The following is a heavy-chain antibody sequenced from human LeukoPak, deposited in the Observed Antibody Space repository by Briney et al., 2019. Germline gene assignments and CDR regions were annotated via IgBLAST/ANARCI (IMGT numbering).Heavy chain of an antibody. J-gene: IGHJ6*03. D-gene: IGHD7-27*01. CDR2: IYSGGST. CDR3: ARDLGYYYYYMDV. CDR1: GFTVSSNY. Sequence: GGSLRLSCAASGFTVSSNYMSWVRQAPGKGLECVSVIYSGGSTYYADSVKGRFTISRDNSKNTLYLQMNSLRAEDTAVYYCARDLGYYYYYMDVWGKGTTVTVSS. V-gene: IGHV3-66*02.